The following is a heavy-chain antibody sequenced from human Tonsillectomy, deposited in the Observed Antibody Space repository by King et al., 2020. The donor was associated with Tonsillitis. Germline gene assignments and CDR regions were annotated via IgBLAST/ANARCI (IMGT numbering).Heavy chain of an antibody. V-gene: IGHV1-2*04. Sequence: VQLVESGAEVKKPGASVKVSCKASGYTFTDYFIHWVRQAPGQGLEWMGWINPNSGGTNYARKFQGWVTMTRDTSLNTAYMEVSRLKSDDTAVYYCARGRLVYNYFDPWGQGALVTVSS. J-gene: IGHJ5*02. CDR2: INPNSGGT. CDR1: GYTFTDYF. CDR3: ARGRLVYNYFDP. D-gene: IGHD6-19*01.